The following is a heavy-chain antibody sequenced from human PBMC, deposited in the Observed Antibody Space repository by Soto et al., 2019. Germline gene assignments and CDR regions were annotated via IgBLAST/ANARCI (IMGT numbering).Heavy chain of an antibody. Sequence: SVKVSCKASGDTFSSYAISWVRQAPGQGLEWMGGIIPIFGTTNYAQKFQGRVTITADESTSTAYMELSSLRSEDTAVYYCASPRYAGGGMDVWGQGTTVTVSS. J-gene: IGHJ6*02. CDR3: ASPRYAGGGMDV. CDR1: GDTFSSYA. V-gene: IGHV1-69*13. D-gene: IGHD2-8*01. CDR2: IIPIFGTT.